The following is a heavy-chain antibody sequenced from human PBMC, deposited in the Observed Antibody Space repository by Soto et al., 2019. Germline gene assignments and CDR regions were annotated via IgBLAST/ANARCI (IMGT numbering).Heavy chain of an antibody. D-gene: IGHD4-17*01. J-gene: IGHJ4*02. CDR1: GYTFTNFD. V-gene: IGHV1-18*01. Sequence: QVQLVQSGAEVKKPGASVKVSCKASGYTFTNFDIAWVRQAPGQGLEWMGWISAYNGNTNYAQKLQGRVTMTTDTSTTTAYIELRSLTSDDTGVYYCARGDYGYWGQGTLVTVSS. CDR3: ARGDYGY. CDR2: ISAYNGNT.